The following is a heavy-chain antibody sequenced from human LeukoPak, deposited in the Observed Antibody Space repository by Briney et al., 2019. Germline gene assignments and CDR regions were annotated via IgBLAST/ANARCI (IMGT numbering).Heavy chain of an antibody. CDR1: GFTFTNHW. V-gene: IGHV3-74*01. D-gene: IGHD3-10*01. J-gene: IGHJ4*02. Sequence: GGSLRLSCAASGFTFTNHWMHWVRQVPGKGLVWVSRIRPDGVETNHADSVKGRFTTSRDNAKNILYLQMNSLGVEDTAVYHCGSVDVLWSGSIDYWGQGVLVTVSS. CDR2: IRPDGVET. CDR3: GSVDVLWSGSIDY.